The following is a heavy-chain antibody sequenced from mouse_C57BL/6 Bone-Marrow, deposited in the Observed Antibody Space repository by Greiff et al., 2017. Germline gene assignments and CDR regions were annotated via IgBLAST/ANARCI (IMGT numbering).Heavy chain of an antibody. CDR1: GYTFTDYY. D-gene: IGHD1-1*01. J-gene: IGHJ3*01. V-gene: IGHV1-26*01. Sequence: EVQLQQSGPELVKPGASVKISCKASGYTFTDYYMNWVKQSHGKSLEWIGDINPNNGGTSYNQKFKGKATLTVDKSSSTAYMELRSLTSEDSAVYYCAREHYGSSWGAWFAYWGQGTLVTVSA. CDR2: INPNNGGT. CDR3: AREHYGSSWGAWFAY.